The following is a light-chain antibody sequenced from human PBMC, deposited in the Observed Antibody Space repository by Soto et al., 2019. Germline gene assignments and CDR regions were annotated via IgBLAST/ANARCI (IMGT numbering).Light chain of an antibody. Sequence: EIVLTQSPGTLSLSPGERATLSCRASQSVSSSYLAWYQQKPGQAPRLLIYGASSRATGIPDRFSGSGSGTDFTLTISRLEPEDFAVYYCQRYGSSLFTFGPWTKVDIK. CDR1: QSVSSSY. J-gene: IGKJ3*01. CDR2: GAS. V-gene: IGKV3-20*01. CDR3: QRYGSSLFT.